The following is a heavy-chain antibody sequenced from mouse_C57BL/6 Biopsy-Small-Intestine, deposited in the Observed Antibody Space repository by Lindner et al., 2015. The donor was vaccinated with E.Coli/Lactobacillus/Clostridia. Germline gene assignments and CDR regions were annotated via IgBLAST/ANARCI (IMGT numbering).Heavy chain of an antibody. V-gene: IGHV5-6*01. J-gene: IGHJ2*01. Sequence: VQLQESGGDLVKPGGSLELSCAASGFTFSNYAMSWVRQTPDKRLGWVATISSGGGYTYYPDSVKGRFTISRDNARNTLFLQVSSLKSEDTAMYYCARRNYDAYYFDYWGQGTTLTVSS. CDR2: ISSGGGYT. CDR3: ARRNYDAYYFDY. D-gene: IGHD2-3*01. CDR1: GFTFSNYA.